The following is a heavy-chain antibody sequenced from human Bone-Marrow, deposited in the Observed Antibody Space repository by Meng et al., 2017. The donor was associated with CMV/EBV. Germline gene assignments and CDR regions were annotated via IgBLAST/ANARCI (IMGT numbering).Heavy chain of an antibody. D-gene: IGHD3-22*01. CDR1: GYSFTSYG. CDR3: AAHHVTGDSSGYQDY. Sequence: ASVKVSCKASGYSFTSYGISWVRQAAGQGLEWMGWMNPNSGNTGYAQKFQGRVTITRSTSTSTAYLELNSLRSEDTAVYYCAAHHVTGDSSGYQDYWGQGTLVTVSS. J-gene: IGHJ4*02. CDR2: MNPNSGNT. V-gene: IGHV1-8*03.